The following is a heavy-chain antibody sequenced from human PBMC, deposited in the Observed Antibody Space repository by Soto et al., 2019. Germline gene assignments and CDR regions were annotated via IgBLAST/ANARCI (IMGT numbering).Heavy chain of an antibody. CDR3: AKDLRLLWFGELPFDY. CDR1: GFTFSSYA. D-gene: IGHD3-10*01. J-gene: IGHJ4*02. CDR2: ISGSGGST. V-gene: IGHV3-23*01. Sequence: GGSLRLSCAASGFTFSSYAMSWVRQAPGKGLEWVSAISGSGGSTYYADSVKGRFTISRDNSKNTLYLQMNSLRAEDTAVYYCAKDLRLLWFGELPFDYWGQGTLVTVSS.